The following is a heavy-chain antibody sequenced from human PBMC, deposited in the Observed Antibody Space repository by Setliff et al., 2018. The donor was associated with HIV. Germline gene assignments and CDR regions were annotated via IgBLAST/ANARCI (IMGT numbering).Heavy chain of an antibody. Sequence: PSETLSLTCAVSGYSISSGFYWGWVRQPPGKGLEWIGSIYKSGSTYYNPSLRSRDPISVDTSKTQFSLKLSSVTAADTAVYYCARDAPPVYANGWFDPWGQGTLVTVSS. CDR3: ARDAPPVYANGWFDP. V-gene: IGHV4-38-2*02. J-gene: IGHJ5*02. CDR1: GYSISSGFY. CDR2: IYKSGST. D-gene: IGHD2-8*01.